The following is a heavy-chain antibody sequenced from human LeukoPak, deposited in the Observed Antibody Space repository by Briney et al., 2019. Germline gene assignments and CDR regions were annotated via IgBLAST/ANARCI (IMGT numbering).Heavy chain of an antibody. J-gene: IGHJ4*02. CDR1: GGSISSSDNY. CDR3: ARGIQRNFDY. Sequence: SETLSLTCTVSGGSISSSDNYWGWIRQPPGKTLEWIGSLSYSGTTNYNPSLKSRAAISLDMSKNQFSLRVSSVTAADTAVYFCARGIQRNFDYWGQGTLVTVSS. V-gene: IGHV4-39*07. CDR2: LSYSGTT. D-gene: IGHD5-18*01.